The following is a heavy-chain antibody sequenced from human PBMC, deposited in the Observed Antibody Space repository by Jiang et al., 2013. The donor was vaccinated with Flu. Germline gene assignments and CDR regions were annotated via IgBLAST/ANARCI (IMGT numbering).Heavy chain of an antibody. CDR3: AKGAYGVTASGVLDS. CDR2: ISGSSLST. Sequence: VQLLESGGGLVQPGGSLRLSCAASGFTFSNYAMSWVRQAPGKGLEWVSSISGSSLSTYYADSVKGRFTISRDNSKSTLYLQMNSLRAEDTADYYCAKGAYGVTASGVLDSWGQGSLVTVSS. D-gene: IGHD3-16*01. CDR1: GFTFSNYA. V-gene: IGHV3-23*01. J-gene: IGHJ4*02.